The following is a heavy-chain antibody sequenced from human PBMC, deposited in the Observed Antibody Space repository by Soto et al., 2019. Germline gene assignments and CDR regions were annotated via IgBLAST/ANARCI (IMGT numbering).Heavy chain of an antibody. CDR3: ARGGYSYGYRFDY. CDR1: GGTFSSYA. J-gene: IGHJ4*02. V-gene: IGHV1-69*13. Sequence: SVKVSCKASGGTFSSYAISWVRQAPGQGLEWMGGIIPIFGTANYAQKFQGRVTITADESTSTAYMELSSLSSEDTAVYYCARGGYSYGYRFDYWGQGTQVTVSS. D-gene: IGHD5-18*01. CDR2: IIPIFGTA.